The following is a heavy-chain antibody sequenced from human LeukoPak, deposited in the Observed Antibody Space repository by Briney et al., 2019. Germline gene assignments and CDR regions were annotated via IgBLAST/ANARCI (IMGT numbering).Heavy chain of an antibody. CDR1: GDSITYFY. Sequence: SETLSLTCSVSGDSITYFYWSWIRQAAGKGLEWIGRISSSGSTDYNASLKSRVTMSVDTSKNQLSLKVISVTAAGTAVYYCARGVKATGGNEFDYWGQGTLGHRLL. J-gene: IGHJ4*01. V-gene: IGHV4-4*07. D-gene: IGHD4-23*01. CDR3: ARGVKATGGNEFDY. CDR2: ISSSGST.